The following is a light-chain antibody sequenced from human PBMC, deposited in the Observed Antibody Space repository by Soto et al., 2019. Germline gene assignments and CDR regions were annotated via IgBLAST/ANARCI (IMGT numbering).Light chain of an antibody. V-gene: IGKV3-15*01. CDR3: QQYNNWPRT. CDR2: GAS. J-gene: IGKJ1*01. Sequence: EIVMTQSPATLSVSPMEIATLSFMASRSVSSNLAWYQQKPGQAPRLLIYGASTRATGIPARFSGSGSGTEFTLTISSLQSQDFAVYYCQQYNNWPRTFGQGTKVDIK. CDR1: RSVSSN.